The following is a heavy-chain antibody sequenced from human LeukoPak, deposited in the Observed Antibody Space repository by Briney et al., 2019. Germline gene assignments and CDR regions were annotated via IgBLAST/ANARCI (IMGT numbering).Heavy chain of an antibody. CDR3: ARVAQFKYYDFWSGSSGTDY. Sequence: GGSLRLSCAVSGFTFSSYAMHWVRQAPGKGLEWVAVVSYDGTNKYYADSVKGRFTISRDNSKNTLYLQMNSLRAEDTAVYYCARVAQFKYYDFWSGSSGTDYWGQGTLVTVSS. CDR1: GFTFSSYA. J-gene: IGHJ4*02. CDR2: VSYDGTNK. V-gene: IGHV3-30-3*01. D-gene: IGHD3-3*01.